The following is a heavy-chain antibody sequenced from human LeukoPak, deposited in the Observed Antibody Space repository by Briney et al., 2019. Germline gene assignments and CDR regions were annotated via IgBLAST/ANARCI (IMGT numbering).Heavy chain of an antibody. V-gene: IGHV3-23*01. J-gene: IGHJ1*01. D-gene: IGHD5-18*01. Sequence: PVQPLDSPLVVNGGGDNTYYADSVRGRFTISRDNSKSTLILQMNSLRAEDTAVYYCAKSPPYSYGWGYFQHWGQGTLVTVSS. CDR2: VNGGGDNT. CDR3: AKSPPYSYGWGYFQH.